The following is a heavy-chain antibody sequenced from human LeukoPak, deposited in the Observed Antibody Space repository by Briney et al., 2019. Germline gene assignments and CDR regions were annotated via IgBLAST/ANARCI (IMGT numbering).Heavy chain of an antibody. CDR3: TRDSGTYNWLDP. J-gene: IGHJ5*02. V-gene: IGHV3-73*01. CDR2: IDKKDNFYAS. Sequence: GGSLRLSCAASGFTFSGSAIHWVRQSSGKGLEWVGHIDKKDNFYASTSAASVTGRFTISRDDSKNTAYLQMNSLKTEDTALYYCTRDSGTYNWLDPWGQGTLVTVSS. D-gene: IGHD1-26*01. CDR1: GFTFSGSA.